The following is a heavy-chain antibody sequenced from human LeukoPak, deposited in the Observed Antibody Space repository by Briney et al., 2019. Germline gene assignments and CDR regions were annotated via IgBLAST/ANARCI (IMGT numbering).Heavy chain of an antibody. Sequence: SETLSLTCAVSGGSISSSSYYWGWIRQPPGKGLEWIGSIYYSGSTYYNPSLKSRVTMSVDTSKNQFSLKLSSVTAADTAVYYCRMEYYYYYYMDVWGKGTTVTISS. CDR1: GGSISSSSYY. V-gene: IGHV4-39*01. J-gene: IGHJ6*03. CDR3: RMEYYYYYYMDV. D-gene: IGHD1-1*01. CDR2: IYYSGST.